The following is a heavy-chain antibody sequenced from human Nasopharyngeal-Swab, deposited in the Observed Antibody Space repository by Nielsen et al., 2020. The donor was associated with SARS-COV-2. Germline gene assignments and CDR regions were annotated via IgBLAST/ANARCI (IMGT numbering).Heavy chain of an antibody. CDR2: IRSRAYGGTT. D-gene: IGHD3-22*01. Sequence: GGSLRLSCTASGFMFGDYAMSWFRQAPGKGLEWVGLIRSRAYGGTTKYAASVNGRFSISRDDSKSIAYLQMNSLKTEDTAVYYCSRAREIYYYDSSGYYFDSWGHGTLVTVSS. CDR3: SRAREIYYYDSSGYYFDS. J-gene: IGHJ4*01. CDR1: GFMFGDYA. V-gene: IGHV3-49*03.